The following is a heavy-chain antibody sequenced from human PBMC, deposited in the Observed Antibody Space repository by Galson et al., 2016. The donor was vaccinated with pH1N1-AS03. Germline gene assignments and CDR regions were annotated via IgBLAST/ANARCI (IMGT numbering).Heavy chain of an antibody. D-gene: IGHD6-6*01. V-gene: IGHV3-53*05. CDR1: GFTVSTHY. CDR3: AREGKMAARLAFDY. J-gene: IGHJ4*02. Sequence: SLRLSCAASGFTVSTHYINWVRQAPGKGLEWVPVIYDGGSTYYADSVKGRFTISRDNSRNTVYLQMTSLRPEDTGVYYCAREGKMAARLAFDYWGQGTLVAVSS. CDR2: IYDGGST.